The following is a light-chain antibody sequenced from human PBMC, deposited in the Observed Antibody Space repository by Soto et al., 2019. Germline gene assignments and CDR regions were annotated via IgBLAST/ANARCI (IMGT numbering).Light chain of an antibody. CDR1: QIISSSY. V-gene: IGKV3-20*01. CDR2: GTS. Sequence: VCTQTQGTLSLTPVERAPLSCRTSQIISSSYLAWYQQRPGQAPRLLMHGTSSRASGIPDRFSGSGSGTDFTLSISRLEPEDFAVYYCQHYGDSPPFTFGPGCNVDTK. J-gene: IGKJ3*01. CDR3: QHYGDSPPFT.